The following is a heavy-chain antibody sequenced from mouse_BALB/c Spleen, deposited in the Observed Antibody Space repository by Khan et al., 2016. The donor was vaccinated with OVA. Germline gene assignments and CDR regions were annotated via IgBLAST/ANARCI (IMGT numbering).Heavy chain of an antibody. D-gene: IGHD2-14*01. J-gene: IGHJ2*01. CDR2: INTETGEP. CDR1: GYTFTDYS. V-gene: IGHV9-2-1*01. Sequence: QIQLVQSGPELKKPGETVKISCKASGYTFTDYSMHWVKQAPGKGLKWMGWINTETGEPTYADDFKGRFAFSLETSASTAYLQINNLKNEDTATYFAGRDRYGYFDYWGQGTTLTVSS. CDR3: GRDRYGYFDY.